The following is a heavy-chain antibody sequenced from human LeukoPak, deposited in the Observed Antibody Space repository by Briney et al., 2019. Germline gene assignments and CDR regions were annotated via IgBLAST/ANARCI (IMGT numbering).Heavy chain of an antibody. D-gene: IGHD6-19*01. V-gene: IGHV1-2*06. CDR1: GYTFSDYY. CDR3: ARRSGGSTAWFPFDS. J-gene: IGHJ4*02. CDR2: LNPNSGAT. Sequence: ASVKVSCKTSGYTFSDYYIHWVRQAPGQGLEWMGRLNPNSGATNYAQKFQGRVTMTGDTSISTAYMELSRLRSDDTAAYFCARRSGGSTAWFPFDSWGQGTLVTVSS.